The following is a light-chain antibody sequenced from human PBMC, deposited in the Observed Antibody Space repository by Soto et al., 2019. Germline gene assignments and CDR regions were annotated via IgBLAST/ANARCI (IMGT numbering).Light chain of an antibody. V-gene: IGLV1-40*01. CDR2: GNS. CDR1: SSNIGAGYD. CDR3: QSYDSSLSVLV. Sequence: QSVLTQPPSVSGAPGQRVTISCTGSSSNIGAGYDVHWYQQLPGTAPKLLIYGNSNRPSGVPDRFSGSKSGTSASLAITWLQAEDEADYYCQSYDSSLSVLVFGGGTKVTVL. J-gene: IGLJ2*01.